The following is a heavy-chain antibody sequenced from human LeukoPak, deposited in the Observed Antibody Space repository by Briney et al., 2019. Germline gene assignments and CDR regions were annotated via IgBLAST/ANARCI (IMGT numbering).Heavy chain of an antibody. D-gene: IGHD4-23*01. CDR3: VRDNAGNSDY. CDR1: RFTFSGYA. V-gene: IGHV3-23*01. Sequence: GGSLRLSCAASRFTFSGYAMTWVRQAPGKGLEWVSAITRSGDDTYYADSVKGRFTISRDNSKNTLFLQLNNLRAEDTAVYYCVRDNAGNSDYWGQGTLVTVSS. J-gene: IGHJ4*02. CDR2: ITRSGDDT.